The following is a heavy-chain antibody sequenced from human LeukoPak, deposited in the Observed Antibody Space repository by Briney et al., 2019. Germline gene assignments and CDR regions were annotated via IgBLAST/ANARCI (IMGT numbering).Heavy chain of an antibody. CDR1: GFTFSSYS. CDR2: ISSSSYI. CDR3: ARVGSGWYFDY. J-gene: IGHJ4*02. D-gene: IGHD6-19*01. Sequence: GGSLRLSCAASGFTFSSYSMNWVRQAPGKGLEWVSSISSSSYIYYADSVKGRFTISRDNAKNSLCLQMNSLRAEDTAVYYCARVGSGWYFDYWGQGTLVTVSS. V-gene: IGHV3-21*01.